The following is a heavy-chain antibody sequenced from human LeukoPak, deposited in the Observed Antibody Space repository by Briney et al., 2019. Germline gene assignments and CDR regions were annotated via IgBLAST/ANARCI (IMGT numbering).Heavy chain of an antibody. CDR2: IYSGGST. D-gene: IGHD4-17*01. CDR3: ARVAHDYGDRHEFDY. Sequence: PGGSLRLSCAASGFTVSSNYMSWVRQAPGKGLEWVSVIYSGGSTYYADSVKGRFTISRDNSKNTLYLQMNSLRAEDTAVYYCARVAHDYGDRHEFDYWGQGTLVTVSS. CDR1: GFTVSSNY. V-gene: IGHV3-53*01. J-gene: IGHJ4*02.